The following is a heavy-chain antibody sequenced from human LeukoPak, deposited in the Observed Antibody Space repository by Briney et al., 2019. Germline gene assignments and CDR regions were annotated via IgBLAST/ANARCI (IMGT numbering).Heavy chain of an antibody. CDR3: ARDFEVYLGSSGDY. Sequence: GGSLRLSCAASGFTFSSYAMHWVRQAPGKGLEWVGIINPSGGSTSYAQKFQGRVTMTRDTSTSTVYMELSSLRSEDTAVYYCARDFEVYLGSSGDYWGQGTLVTVSS. V-gene: IGHV1-46*01. CDR2: INPSGGST. J-gene: IGHJ4*02. CDR1: GFTFSSYA. D-gene: IGHD6-6*01.